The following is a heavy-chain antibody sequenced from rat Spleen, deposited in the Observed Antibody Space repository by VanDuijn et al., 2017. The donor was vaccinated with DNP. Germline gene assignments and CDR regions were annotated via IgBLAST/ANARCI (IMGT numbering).Heavy chain of an antibody. Sequence: EVQLVESGGGLVQPGRSLKLSCAASGFTFSDYNMAWVRQAPKKGLEWVATISYDGSSTYYRDSVKGRFTISRDNAKSTLYLQMDSLRSEDTATYYCARHLRATFDYWGQGVTVTVSS. CDR3: ARHLRATFDY. J-gene: IGHJ2*01. D-gene: IGHD4-1*01. V-gene: IGHV5-7*01. CDR1: GFTFSDYN. CDR2: ISYDGSST.